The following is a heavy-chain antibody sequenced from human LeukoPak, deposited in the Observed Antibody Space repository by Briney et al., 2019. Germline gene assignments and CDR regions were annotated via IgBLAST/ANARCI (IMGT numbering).Heavy chain of an antibody. V-gene: IGHV3-23*01. CDR3: AKDAIVVIPAAPWWFDP. Sequence: GGSLRLSCVASGFTFGRYAMSWVRQAPGKGLQWVSSISGSGGSTYYADSVKGRFTISRDNSKNTLYLQMNSLRAEDTAVYYCAKDAIVVIPAAPWWFDPWGQGTLVTVSS. CDR1: GFTFGRYA. D-gene: IGHD2-2*01. J-gene: IGHJ5*02. CDR2: ISGSGGST.